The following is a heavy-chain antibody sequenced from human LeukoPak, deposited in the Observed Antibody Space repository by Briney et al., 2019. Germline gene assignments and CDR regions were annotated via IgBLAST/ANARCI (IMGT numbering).Heavy chain of an antibody. CDR3: ARAAAAGLYNWFDP. J-gene: IGHJ5*02. CDR2: IYYSGST. CDR1: GGSFSGYY. V-gene: IGHV4-31*11. Sequence: PSETLSLTCAVYGGSFSGYYWSWIRQHPGKGLEWIGYIYYSGSTYYNPSLKSRVTISVDTSKNQFSLKLSSVTAADTAVYYCARAAAAGLYNWFDPWGQGTLVTVSS. D-gene: IGHD6-13*01.